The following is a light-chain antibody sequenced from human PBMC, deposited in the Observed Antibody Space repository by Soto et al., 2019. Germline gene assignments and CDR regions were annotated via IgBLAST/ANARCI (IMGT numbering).Light chain of an antibody. CDR2: EVS. Sequence: QSALTQPASVSGSPGQSITISCTGTSSDVGAYDFVSWYQQHPDKAPKLMIYEVSNRPSGVSHRFSGSKSVNTATLTISGRQAEDEADYYCCSYTTSSTRVFGTGTKLTFL. V-gene: IGLV2-14*03. CDR3: CSYTTSSTRV. CDR1: SSDVGAYDF. J-gene: IGLJ1*01.